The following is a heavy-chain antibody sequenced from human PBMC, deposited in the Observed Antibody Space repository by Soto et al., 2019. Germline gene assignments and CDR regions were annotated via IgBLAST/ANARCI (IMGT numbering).Heavy chain of an antibody. J-gene: IGHJ4*02. CDR3: ARDTSNYFDF. V-gene: IGHV1-18*01. CDR2: ISTYNGNT. D-gene: IGHD2-2*01. CDR1: GYTFNTYY. Sequence: GSSVKVSCKTSGYTFNTYYISWLRQAPGQGLEWIGWISTYNGNTNYVPKFQGRITMTTDTSTSTAYMELRSLRSDDTALYFCARDTSNYFDFWGQVTPVTVSS.